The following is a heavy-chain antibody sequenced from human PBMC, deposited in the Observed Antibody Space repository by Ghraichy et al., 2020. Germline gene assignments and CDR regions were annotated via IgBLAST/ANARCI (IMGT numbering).Heavy chain of an antibody. CDR3: ARGRGYCSSTSCYTISWYFDL. CDR2: INHSGST. Sequence: SQTLSLTCAVYGGSFSGYYWSWIRQPPGKGLEWIGEINHSGSTNYNPSLKSRVTISVDTSKNQFSLKLSSVTAADTAVYYCARGRGYCSSTSCYTISWYFDLWGRGTLVTVSS. J-gene: IGHJ2*01. V-gene: IGHV4-34*01. D-gene: IGHD2-2*02. CDR1: GGSFSGYY.